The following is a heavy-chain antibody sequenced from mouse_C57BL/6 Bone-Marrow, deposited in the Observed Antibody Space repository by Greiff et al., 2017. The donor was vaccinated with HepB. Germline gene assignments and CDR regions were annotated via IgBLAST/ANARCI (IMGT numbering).Heavy chain of an antibody. CDR2: INPSNGGT. V-gene: IGHV1-53*01. Sequence: VQLQQPGTELVKPGASVKLSCKASGYTFTSYWMHWVKQRPGQGLEWIGNINPSNGGTNYNEKFKSKATLTVDKSSSTAYMQLSSLTSEDSAVYYCARSHAILEGYFDYWGQVTTLTVSS. CDR1: GYTFTSYW. J-gene: IGHJ2*01. D-gene: IGHD6-1*01. CDR3: ARSHAILEGYFDY.